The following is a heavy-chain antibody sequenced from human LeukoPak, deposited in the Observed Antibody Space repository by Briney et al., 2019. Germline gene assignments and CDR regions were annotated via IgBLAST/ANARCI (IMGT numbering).Heavy chain of an antibody. CDR2: ISGSNGNT. D-gene: IGHD1-26*01. V-gene: IGHV1-18*01. CDR1: GYTFPRYG. CDR3: ARYSGSYLADY. J-gene: IGHJ4*02. Sequence: ASVKVSCKASGYTFPRYGFSWVRQAPGQGLEWMGWISGSNGNTNSAQKLQGRVTMTTDTSTSTGYMELRSLRSDDTAVYYCARYSGSYLADYWGQGTLVTVSS.